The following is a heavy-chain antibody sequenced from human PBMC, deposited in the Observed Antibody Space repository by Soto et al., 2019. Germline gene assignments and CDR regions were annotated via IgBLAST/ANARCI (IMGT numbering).Heavy chain of an antibody. CDR3: AREQGDAVFGVLIGLTVDY. J-gene: IGHJ4*02. CDR1: GGSISSGGYY. CDR2: IYHSGST. Sequence: QVQLQESGPGLVKPSQTLSLTCTVSGGSISSGGYYWSWIRQRPGKGLEWIGYIYHSGSTYYNPSLKSRVTISADTSKNQFSLNLSSVTAADTAMYYCAREQGDAVFGVLIGLTVDYWGQGTQVTVSS. V-gene: IGHV4-31*03. D-gene: IGHD3-3*01.